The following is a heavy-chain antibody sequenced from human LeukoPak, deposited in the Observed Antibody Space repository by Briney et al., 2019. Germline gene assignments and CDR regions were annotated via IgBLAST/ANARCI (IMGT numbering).Heavy chain of an antibody. J-gene: IGHJ4*02. CDR3: ARVGQGPDYYDSSGYYSGFDY. CDR2: INPNSGGT. D-gene: IGHD3-22*01. Sequence: ASVKVPCKASGYTFTGYYMHWVRQAPGQGLEWMGWINPNSGGTNYAQKFQGRVTMTRDTSISTAYMELSRLRSDDTAVYYCARVGQGPDYYDSSGYYSGFDYWGQGTLVTVSS. CDR1: GYTFTGYY. V-gene: IGHV1-2*02.